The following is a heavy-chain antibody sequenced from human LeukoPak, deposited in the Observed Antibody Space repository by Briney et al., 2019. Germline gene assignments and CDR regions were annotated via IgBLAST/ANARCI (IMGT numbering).Heavy chain of an antibody. CDR2: IYHSGST. Sequence: PSETLSLTCTVSGYSISSGYYWGWLRPPPGKGLEWIGSIYHSGSTYYNPSLKSRVTISVDTSKNQFSLKLSSVTAADRAVYYCARDSGSYSFDYWGQGTLVTVSS. CDR3: ARDSGSYSFDY. D-gene: IGHD1-26*01. J-gene: IGHJ4*02. V-gene: IGHV4-38-2*02. CDR1: GYSISSGYY.